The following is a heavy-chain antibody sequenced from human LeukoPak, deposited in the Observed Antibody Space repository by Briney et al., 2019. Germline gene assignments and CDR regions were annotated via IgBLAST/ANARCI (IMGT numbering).Heavy chain of an antibody. CDR2: IIPIFGTA. CDR3: ARSETGNDYYYYYMDV. J-gene: IGHJ6*03. Sequence: SVKVSCKASGGTFSSYAISWVRQAPGQGLEWMGGIIPIFGTAIYAQKFQGRVTITTDESTSTAYMELSSLRSEDTAVYYCARSETGNDYYYYYMDVWGKGTTVTVSS. V-gene: IGHV1-69*05. CDR1: GGTFSSYA. D-gene: IGHD1-1*01.